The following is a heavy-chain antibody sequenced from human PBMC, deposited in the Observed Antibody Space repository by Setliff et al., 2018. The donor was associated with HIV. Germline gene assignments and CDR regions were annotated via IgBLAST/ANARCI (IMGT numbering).Heavy chain of an antibody. D-gene: IGHD1-1*01. CDR1: GFSFDDYG. CDR2: ISRNGGST. Sequence: GGSLRLSCAASGFSFDDYGMNWVRQVPGKGLEWVSAISRNGGSTAYADSVKGRFTISRDNAKNSLYLQTSSLRAEDTGLYHCVRGDWNNGLDVWGQGTTVTVSS. CDR3: VRGDWNNGLDV. J-gene: IGHJ6*02. V-gene: IGHV3-20*01.